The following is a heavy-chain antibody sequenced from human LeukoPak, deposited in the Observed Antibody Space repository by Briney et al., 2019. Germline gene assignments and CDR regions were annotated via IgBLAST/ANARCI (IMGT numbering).Heavy chain of an antibody. D-gene: IGHD3-10*01. CDR2: IYYSGST. CDR1: GGSISSSSYY. CDR3: ARRGPPRTMLRGVKSGWFDP. Sequence: SETLSLTCTVSGGSISSSSYYWGWIRQPPGKGLEWIGSIYYSGSTYYNPSLKSRVTISVDTSKNQFSLKLSSVTAADTAVYYCARRGPPRTMLRGVKSGWFDPWGQGTLVTVS. J-gene: IGHJ5*02. V-gene: IGHV4-39*01.